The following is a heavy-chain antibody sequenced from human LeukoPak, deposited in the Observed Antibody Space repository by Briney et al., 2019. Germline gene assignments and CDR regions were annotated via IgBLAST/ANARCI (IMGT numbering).Heavy chain of an antibody. CDR3: ASDREDTANLHYFDY. Sequence: GGSLRLSCAAFGFTFSSYAMHWVRQAPGKGLEWVAVISYDGSNKYYADSVKGRFTISRDNSKNTLYLQMNSLRVEDTAVYYCASDREDTANLHYFDYWGQGTLVTVSS. CDR1: GFTFSSYA. CDR2: ISYDGSNK. V-gene: IGHV3-30-3*01. D-gene: IGHD5-18*01. J-gene: IGHJ4*02.